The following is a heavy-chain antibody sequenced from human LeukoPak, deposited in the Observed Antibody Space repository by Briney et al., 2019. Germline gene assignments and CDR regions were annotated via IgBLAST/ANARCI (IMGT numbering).Heavy chain of an antibody. Sequence: SETLSLTCTVSGGSISSYCWSWIRQPPGKGLEWIGYIYYSGSTNYNPSLKSRVTISVDTSKNQFSLKLSSVTAADTAVYYCARGANYYDSSGYSATFDYWGQGTLVTVSS. CDR2: IYYSGST. D-gene: IGHD3-22*01. J-gene: IGHJ4*02. CDR3: ARGANYYDSSGYSATFDY. V-gene: IGHV4-59*12. CDR1: GGSISSYC.